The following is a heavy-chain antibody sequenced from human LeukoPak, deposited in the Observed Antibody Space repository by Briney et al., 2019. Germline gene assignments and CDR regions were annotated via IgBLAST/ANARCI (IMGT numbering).Heavy chain of an antibody. CDR1: GFTFDDYA. Sequence: PGRSLRLSCAASGFTFDDYAMHWVRQAPGKCLEWVSGISWNSGSIGYADSVKGRFTISRDNAKNSLYLQMYSLRAEDTALYYCAKDIRRYFDWGSTFDYWGQGTLVTVSS. J-gene: IGHJ4*02. CDR3: AKDIRRYFDWGSTFDY. D-gene: IGHD3-9*01. CDR2: ISWNSGSI. V-gene: IGHV3-9*01.